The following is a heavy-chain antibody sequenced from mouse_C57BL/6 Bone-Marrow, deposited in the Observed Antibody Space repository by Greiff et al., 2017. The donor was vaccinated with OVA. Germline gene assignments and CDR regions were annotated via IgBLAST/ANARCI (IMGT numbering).Heavy chain of an antibody. J-gene: IGHJ1*03. CDR1: GYTFTDYE. D-gene: IGHD1-1*01. CDR3: TRVPFYYGSHWYFDV. V-gene: IGHV1-15*01. CDR2: IDPETGGT. Sequence: QVQLQQSGAELVRPGASVTLSCKASGYTFTDYEMHWVKQTPVHGLEWIGAIDPETGGTAYNQKFKGKAILTADKSSSTAYMELRSLTSEDSAVYYCTRVPFYYGSHWYFDVWGTGTTVTVSS.